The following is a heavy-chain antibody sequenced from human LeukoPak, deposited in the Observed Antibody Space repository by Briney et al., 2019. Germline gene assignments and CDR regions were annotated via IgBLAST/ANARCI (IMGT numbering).Heavy chain of an antibody. CDR1: GGSISSYY. D-gene: IGHD3-9*01. Sequence: SETLSLTCTVSGGSISSYYWSWIRQAPGKGLEWMGYIYYSGSTNYNPSLKSRVTISVDTSKNQFSLKLSSVTAADTAVYYCARAYFDWTYNWFDPWGQGTLVTVSS. V-gene: IGHV4-59*08. CDR2: IYYSGST. CDR3: ARAYFDWTYNWFDP. J-gene: IGHJ5*02.